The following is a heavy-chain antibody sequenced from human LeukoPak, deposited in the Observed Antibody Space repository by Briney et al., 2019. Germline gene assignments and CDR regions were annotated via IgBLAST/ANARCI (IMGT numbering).Heavy chain of an antibody. CDR2: ISGSGGST. V-gene: IGHV3-23*01. D-gene: IGHD3-10*01. J-gene: IGHJ4*02. Sequence: GGSLRLYCAASGFTFSSYAMSWVRQAPGKGLEWVSAISGSGGSTYYADSVKGRFTISRDNSKNTLYLQMNSLRAEDTAAYYCGYGSGYEPFDYWGQGTLVTVSS. CDR3: GYGSGYEPFDY. CDR1: GFTFSSYA.